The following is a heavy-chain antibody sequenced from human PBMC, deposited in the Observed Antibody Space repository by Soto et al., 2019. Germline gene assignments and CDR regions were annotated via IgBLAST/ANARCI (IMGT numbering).Heavy chain of an antibody. D-gene: IGHD2-21*02. V-gene: IGHV4-59*08. CDR2: IHYSGST. Sequence: PSETLSLTCTVSGGSINSDSWTWIRQPPGKGLEWIGYIHYSGSTYYNTSLKDRITMTVDTSKSQISLKLRSVTAADTAVYFSTIIYCYGNCYSTPRWFDPWGQGTLVTVSA. J-gene: IGHJ5*02. CDR3: TIIYCYGNCYSTPRWFDP. CDR1: GGSINSDS.